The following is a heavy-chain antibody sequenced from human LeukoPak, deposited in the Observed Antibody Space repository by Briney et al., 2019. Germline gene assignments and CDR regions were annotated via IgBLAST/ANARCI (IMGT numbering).Heavy chain of an antibody. CDR3: ASHSISWIERGDFYY. J-gene: IGHJ4*02. CDR2: IYYSGST. Sequence: PSETLSLTCTVSGGSISGNYWSWIRQPPGKGLEWIGYIYYSGSTNYNPSLKSRVTISVDTSKNQFSLKLSSVTAADTAVYYCASHSISWIERGDFYYWGQGTLVTVSS. V-gene: IGHV4-59*01. CDR1: GGSISGNY. D-gene: IGHD6-13*01.